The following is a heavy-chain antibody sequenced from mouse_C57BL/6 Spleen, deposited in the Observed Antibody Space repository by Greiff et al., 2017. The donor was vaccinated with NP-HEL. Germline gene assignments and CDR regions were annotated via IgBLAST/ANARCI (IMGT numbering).Heavy chain of an antibody. J-gene: IGHJ2*01. CDR3: ARSERSGYPFDY. CDR2: IYPGDGDT. CDR1: GYAFSSSW. Sequence: VQLVESGPELVKPGASVKISCKASGYAFSSSWMNWVKQRPGKGLEWIGRIYPGDGDTNYNGKFKGKATLTADKSSSTAYMQLSSLTSEDSAVYFCARSERSGYPFDYWGQGTTLTVSS. D-gene: IGHD3-2*02. V-gene: IGHV1-82*01.